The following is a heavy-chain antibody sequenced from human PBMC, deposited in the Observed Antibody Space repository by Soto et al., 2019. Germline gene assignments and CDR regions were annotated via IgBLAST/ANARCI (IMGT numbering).Heavy chain of an antibody. V-gene: IGHV4-39*01. CDR1: GGSISSSSYY. J-gene: IGHJ5*02. D-gene: IGHD6-19*01. CDR3: ARTRAVWFDP. CDR2: IYYSGST. Sequence: PSETLSLTCTVSGGSISSSSYYWGWILQPPGKGLEWIGSIYYSGSTYYNPSLKSRVTISVDTSKNQFSLKLSSVTAADTAVYYCARTRAVWFDPWGQGTLVTVSS.